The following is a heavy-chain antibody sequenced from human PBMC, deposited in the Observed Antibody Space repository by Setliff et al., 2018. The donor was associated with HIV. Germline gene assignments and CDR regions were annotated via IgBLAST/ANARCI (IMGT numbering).Heavy chain of an antibody. Sequence: PGESLTISCAASGFTFSSYAMSWVHQAPGKGLEWVSAISGSGGSTYYADSVKGRFTISRDNSKNKLYLQMNSLRAEDTAVYYCAKDPRAAVATICDYWGQGTLVTVSS. CDR2: ISGSGGST. D-gene: IGHD5-12*01. CDR3: AKDPRAAVATICDY. V-gene: IGHV3-23*01. J-gene: IGHJ4*02. CDR1: GFTFSSYA.